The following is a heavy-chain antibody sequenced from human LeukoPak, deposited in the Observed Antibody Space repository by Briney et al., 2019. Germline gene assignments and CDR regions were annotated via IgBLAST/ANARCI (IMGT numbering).Heavy chain of an antibody. V-gene: IGHV3-74*01. J-gene: IGHJ4*02. D-gene: IGHD2/OR15-2a*01. CDR2: INSDGSWT. CDR3: VSFYETY. Sequence: GGSLRLSCAASGNYWMHWVRQAPGKGLVWVSHINSDGSWTSYADSVKGRFTISKDNAKNTMYLQMNSLRAEDTAVYYCVSFYETYWGRGTLVTVSS. CDR1: GNYW.